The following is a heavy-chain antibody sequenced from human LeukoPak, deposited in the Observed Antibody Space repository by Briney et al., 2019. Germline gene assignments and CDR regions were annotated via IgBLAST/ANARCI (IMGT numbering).Heavy chain of an antibody. CDR1: GYSISSGYY. D-gene: IGHD6-13*01. CDR2: IYNSGST. V-gene: IGHV4-38-2*02. Sequence: SETLSLTCTVSGYSISSGYYWGRIRQPPGKGLEWIGSIYNSGSTYYNPSLKSRVTISVDTPKNQFSLKLRSVTAADTAMYYCARAYSSSWYYNWFDPWGQGTLVTVSS. CDR3: ARAYSSSWYYNWFDP. J-gene: IGHJ5*02.